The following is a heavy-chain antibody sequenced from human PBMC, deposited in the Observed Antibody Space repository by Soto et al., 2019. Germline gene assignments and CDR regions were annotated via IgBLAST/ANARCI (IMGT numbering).Heavy chain of an antibody. CDR1: GFTFSKYI. CDR2: ISRSSSTI. V-gene: IGHV3-48*01. CDR3: ARDLGTIFGVVAYYYYYGMDV. D-gene: IGHD3-3*01. J-gene: IGHJ6*02. Sequence: QPGGSLRLSCEASGFTFSKYILNWVRQAPGKGLEWISSISRSSSTIYYADSVKGRFTISRDNAKNSLSLEMNSLRAEDTAVYYCARDLGTIFGVVAYYYYYGMDVWGQGTTVTVSS.